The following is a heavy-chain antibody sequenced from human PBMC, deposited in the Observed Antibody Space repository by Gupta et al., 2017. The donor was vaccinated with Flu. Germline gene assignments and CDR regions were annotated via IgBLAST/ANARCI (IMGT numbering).Heavy chain of an antibody. V-gene: IGHV3-7*01. CDR1: GFSLSSSL. D-gene: IGHD1-26*01. CDR2: IKQDGSEK. Sequence: EVQLVESGGGLVQPGGSLRLSCAASGFSLSSSLMCWVRQAPGKGLEWVAKIKQDGSEKYYGDSVKGRFTISRDNAKNSQYLQMNNLRAEDTALYYCARDSGNFYIDYWGQGTLVTVSS. J-gene: IGHJ4*02. CDR3: ARDSGNFYIDY.